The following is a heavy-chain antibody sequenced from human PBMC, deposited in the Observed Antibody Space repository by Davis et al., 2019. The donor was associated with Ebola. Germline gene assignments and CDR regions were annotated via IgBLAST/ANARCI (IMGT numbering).Heavy chain of an antibody. D-gene: IGHD1-26*01. J-gene: IGHJ4*02. CDR1: GGTFSSYA. CDR2: IIPIFGTA. CDR3: ARRVGARSGFDY. V-gene: IGHV1-69*05. Sequence: SVKVSCKASGGTFSSYAISWVRQAPGQGLEWMGGIIPIFGTANYAQKFQGRITMTRNISISTAYMELSSLRSEDTAVYYCARRVGARSGFDYWDQGSLVTVSS.